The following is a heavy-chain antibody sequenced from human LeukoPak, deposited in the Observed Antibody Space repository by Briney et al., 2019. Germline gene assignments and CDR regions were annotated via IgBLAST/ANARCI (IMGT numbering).Heavy chain of an antibody. V-gene: IGHV3-43*01. D-gene: IGHD3-22*01. J-gene: IGHJ4*02. CDR3: ARISWGSGYAQLDY. Sequence: PGGSLRLSCAASGFTFDDYTMHWVRQAPGRGLEWGSLISWEGGSTYYADSVKGRFTISRDNNKNSLYLEINSLSAEDTAVYYCARISWGSGYAQLDYWGQGTLVTVSS. CDR2: ISWEGGST. CDR1: GFTFDDYT.